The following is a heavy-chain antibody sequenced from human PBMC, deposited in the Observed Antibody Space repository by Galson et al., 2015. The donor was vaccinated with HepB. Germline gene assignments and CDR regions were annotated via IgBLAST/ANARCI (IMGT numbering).Heavy chain of an antibody. V-gene: IGHV3-21*01. CDR1: GFTFSSYS. CDR2: ISSSSSYI. J-gene: IGHJ4*02. CDR3: ARDTSNYDFWSGYYTLDY. D-gene: IGHD3-3*01. Sequence: LRLSCAASGFTFSSYSMNWVRQAPGKRLEWVSSISSSSSYIYYADSVKGRFTISRDNAKNSLYLQMNSLRAEDTAVYYCARDTSNYDFWSGYYTLDYWGQGTLVTVSP.